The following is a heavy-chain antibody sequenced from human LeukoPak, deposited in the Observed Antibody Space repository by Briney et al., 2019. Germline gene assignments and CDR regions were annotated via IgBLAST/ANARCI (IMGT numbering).Heavy chain of an antibody. CDR1: GFTFSHYG. J-gene: IGHJ6*03. CDR2: IRSDGNNR. CDR3: AKPHSGAYYYYLDV. V-gene: IGHV3-30*02. D-gene: IGHD3-10*01. Sequence: GGSLRLSCAASGFTFSHYGMHWVRQAPDKGLEWVAFIRSDGNNRYYADSVKGRFTITRDNSKNTLYLQMNSLRPEDTAVYYCAKPHSGAYYYYLDVWGKGTTVTVSS.